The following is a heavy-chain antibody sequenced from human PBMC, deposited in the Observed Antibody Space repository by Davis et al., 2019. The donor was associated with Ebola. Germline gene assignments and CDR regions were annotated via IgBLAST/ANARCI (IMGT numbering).Heavy chain of an antibody. J-gene: IGHJ4*02. Sequence: AASVKVSCKASGYTFKNYAIIWVRQAPGQGLEWMGWISAYNGNTNYAQILQGRVTMTTDTSTSTIYMELRSLTSDDTAIYYCARGHEIAVSGHGGYFDYWGQGTVVTVSS. D-gene: IGHD6-19*01. V-gene: IGHV1-18*01. CDR3: ARGHEIAVSGHGGYFDY. CDR2: ISAYNGNT. CDR1: GYTFKNYA.